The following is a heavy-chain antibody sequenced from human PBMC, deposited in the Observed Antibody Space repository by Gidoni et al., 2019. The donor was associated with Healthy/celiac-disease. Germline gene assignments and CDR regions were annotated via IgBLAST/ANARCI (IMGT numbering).Heavy chain of an antibody. V-gene: IGHV4-59*01. CDR1: GGSISSYY. J-gene: IGHJ3*02. D-gene: IGHD3-22*01. Sequence: QVQLQESGPGLVKPSETLSLTCTVSGGSISSYYWRWIRQPPGKGLEWIVYIYYIGSTNYNPSLKSRVTISVDTSKNQFSLKLSSVTAADTAVYYCAREGDSSGPPLIWGQGTMVTVSS. CDR3: AREGDSSGPPLI. CDR2: IYYIGST.